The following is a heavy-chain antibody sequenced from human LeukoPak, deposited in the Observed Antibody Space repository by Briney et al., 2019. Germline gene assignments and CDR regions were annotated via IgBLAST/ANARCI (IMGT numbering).Heavy chain of an antibody. CDR2: INPDGGGA. CDR1: GYIFTNYY. J-gene: IGHJ4*02. V-gene: IGHV1-46*01. CDR3: VRAEEDQHSGY. Sequence: GASVKVSCMASGYIFTNYYMHWVRQDPGQGLEWMGIINPDGGGANYTQNFQDRITMIGNTTTSTFYLEIINLRSEDTAVYYCVRAEEDQHSGYWGQGTLVTVSS.